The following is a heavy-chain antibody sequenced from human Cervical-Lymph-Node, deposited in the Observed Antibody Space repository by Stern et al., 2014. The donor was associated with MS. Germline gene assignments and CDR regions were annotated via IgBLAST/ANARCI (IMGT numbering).Heavy chain of an antibody. D-gene: IGHD2-15*01. CDR1: GYPFTDYS. CDR3: ATDTYSVTLIAKCPLDV. Sequence: QDQLVQSRDEVKRPGASVKDSCRAYGYPFTDYSLHWVRRAPGQGAEWMGLLKPRGGSTSYAQKLQGRVTMTRDTYTRTMNMQLSSLRSEDTAVYYSATDTYSVTLIAKCPLDVWGQGTTVPVS. CDR2: LKPRGGST. V-gene: IGHV1-46*01. J-gene: IGHJ6*02.